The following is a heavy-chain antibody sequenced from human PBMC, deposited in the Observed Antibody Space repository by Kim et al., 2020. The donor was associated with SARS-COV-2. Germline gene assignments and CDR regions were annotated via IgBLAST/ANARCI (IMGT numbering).Heavy chain of an antibody. V-gene: IGHV4-39*01. D-gene: IGHD3-10*01. CDR1: GGSISSSSYY. CDR2: IYYSGST. Sequence: SETLSLTCTVSGGSISSSSYYWGWIRQPPGKGLEWIGSIYYSGSTYYNPSLKSRVTISVDTSKNQFSLKLSSVTAADTAVYYCARSLWFGESSWVNWFDP. CDR3: ARSLWFGESSWVNWFDP. J-gene: IGHJ5*02.